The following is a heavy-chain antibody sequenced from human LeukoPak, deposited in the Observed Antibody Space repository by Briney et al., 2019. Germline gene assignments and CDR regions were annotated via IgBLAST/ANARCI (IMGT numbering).Heavy chain of an antibody. CDR2: IYYSGST. CDR3: ARYDYYDSKGWFDP. Sequence: PSETLSLTCTVSGGSISSGGYYWSWIRQHPGKGLEWIGYIYYSGSTYYNPSLKSRVTISVDTSKNQFSLKLSSVTAADTAVYYCARYDYYDSKGWFDPWGQGTLVTVSS. J-gene: IGHJ5*02. CDR1: GGSISSGGYY. D-gene: IGHD3-22*01. V-gene: IGHV4-31*03.